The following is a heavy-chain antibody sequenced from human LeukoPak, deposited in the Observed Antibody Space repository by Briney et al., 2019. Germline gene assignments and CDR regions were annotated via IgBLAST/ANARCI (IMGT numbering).Heavy chain of an antibody. V-gene: IGHV3-7*01. D-gene: IGHD1-14*01. CDR1: GFTFSGHW. J-gene: IGHJ4*02. CDR2: INQVGSDK. Sequence: GRSLRLSCAASGFTFSGHWMSWVRQAPGKGLEWVANINQVGSDKYYVDSVKGRFTISRDNANNLLYLQMNSLRGEDTAVYYCTRDRSRAEDDWGQGTLVAVSS. CDR3: TRDRSRAEDD.